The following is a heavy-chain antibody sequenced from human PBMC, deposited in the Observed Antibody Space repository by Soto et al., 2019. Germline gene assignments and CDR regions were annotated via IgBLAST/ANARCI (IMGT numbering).Heavy chain of an antibody. CDR2: IYYSGST. CDR3: ARLQYSSSQGGYYYYGMDV. V-gene: IGHV4-39*01. Sequence: QLQLQESGPGLVKPSETLSLTCTVSGGSISSSSXXXXXXXXXXXXXLXWXGSIYYSGSTYYNPSLKSRVTISVDTSKNQFSLKLSSVTAADTAVYYCARLQYSSSQGGYYYYGMDVWGQGTTVTVSS. CDR1: GGSISSSSXX. D-gene: IGHD6-6*01. J-gene: IGHJ6*02.